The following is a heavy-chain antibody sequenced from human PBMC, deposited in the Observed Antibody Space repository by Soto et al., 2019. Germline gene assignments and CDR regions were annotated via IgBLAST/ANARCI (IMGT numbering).Heavy chain of an antibody. CDR2: IYYSGSS. Sequence: PXETLSLTCTVSGYSISRNGYFWTWIRQHPGKGLEWIGYIYYSGSSYYNPSLKSRVIISVDTSKNHFSLNLTAVTAADTAVYYCARGTMLRGPGYYYAMDVWGQGTTVTVSS. CDR3: ARGTMLRGPGYYYAMDV. V-gene: IGHV4-31*03. J-gene: IGHJ6*02. D-gene: IGHD3-10*01. CDR1: GYSISRNGYF.